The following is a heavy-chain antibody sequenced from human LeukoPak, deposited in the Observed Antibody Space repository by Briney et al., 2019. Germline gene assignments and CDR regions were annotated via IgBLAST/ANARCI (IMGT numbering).Heavy chain of an antibody. CDR2: IYYSGST. D-gene: IGHD5-24*01. J-gene: IGHJ4*02. V-gene: IGHV4-59*01. CDR1: GGSISSYY. CDR3: ARVAEMATISVFDY. Sequence: SETLSLTCTVSGGSISSYYWSWFRQPPGKGLEWIGYIYYSGSTNYNPSLKSRVTISVDTSKNQFSLKLSSVTAADTAVYYCARVAEMATISVFDYWGQGTLVTVSS.